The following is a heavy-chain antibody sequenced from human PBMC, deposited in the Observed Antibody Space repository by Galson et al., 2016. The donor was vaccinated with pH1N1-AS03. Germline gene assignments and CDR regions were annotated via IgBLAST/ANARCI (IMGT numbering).Heavy chain of an antibody. CDR2: IFHSGST. D-gene: IGHD3-22*01. CDR1: GGSISSVGYS. J-gene: IGHJ3*01. Sequence: TLSLTCAVSGGSISSVGYSWSWIRQPPGKGLEWIGYIFHSGSTYYTPSLKSRVSLSLDTSKNHFSLTLSSVTAADTAVYYCAKNLATNYYDGRDYSDAFDVWGPGTTVTVPS. V-gene: IGHV4-30-4*07. CDR3: AKNLATNYYDGRDYSDAFDV.